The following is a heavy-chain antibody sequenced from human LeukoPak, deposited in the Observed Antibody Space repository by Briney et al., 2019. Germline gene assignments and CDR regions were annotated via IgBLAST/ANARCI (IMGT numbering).Heavy chain of an antibody. J-gene: IGHJ4*02. Sequence: GGSLRLSCVASGFTFSSYGMHWVRQAPGKGLEWVAVISYDGSTTYYADSLKGRLTISRDNSKNTLYLQMNSLRAEDTAVYYCAKWSLTTWGYFDYWGQGTLVTVSS. CDR2: ISYDGSTT. V-gene: IGHV3-30*18. D-gene: IGHD1-14*01. CDR1: GFTFSSYG. CDR3: AKWSLTTWGYFDY.